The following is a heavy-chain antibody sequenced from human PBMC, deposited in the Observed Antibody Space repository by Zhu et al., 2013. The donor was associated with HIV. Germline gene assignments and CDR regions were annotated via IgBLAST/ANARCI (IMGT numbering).Heavy chain of an antibody. CDR3: ARDRFDIVVVVAASYYYYGMDV. J-gene: IGHJ6*02. CDR1: GGTFSSYA. Sequence: QVQLVQSGAEVKKPGSSVKVSCKASGGTFSSYAISWVRQAPGQGLEWMGGIIPIFGTANYAQKFQGRVTITADKSTSTAYMELSSLRSEDTAVYYCARDRFDIVVVVAASYYYYGMDVWGQGTTVTVSS. D-gene: IGHD2-15*01. CDR2: IIPIFGTA. V-gene: IGHV1-69*06.